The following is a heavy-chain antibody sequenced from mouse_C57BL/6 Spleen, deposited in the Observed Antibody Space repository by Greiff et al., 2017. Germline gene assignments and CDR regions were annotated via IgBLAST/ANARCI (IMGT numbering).Heavy chain of an antibody. CDR3: ARISFYAMDY. CDR2: IWSGGST. CDR1: GFSLTSYG. J-gene: IGHJ4*01. V-gene: IGHV2-2*01. Sequence: VMLVESGPGLVQPSQSLSITCTVSGFSLTSYGVHWVRQSPGKGLEWLGVIWSGGSTDYNAAFISRLSISKDNSKSQVFFKMNSLQADDTAIYYCARISFYAMDYWGQGTSVTVSS.